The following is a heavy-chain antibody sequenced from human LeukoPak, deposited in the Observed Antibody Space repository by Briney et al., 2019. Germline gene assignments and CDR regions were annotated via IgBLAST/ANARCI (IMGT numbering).Heavy chain of an antibody. CDR3: ARDRLDIVVVPAATRDYYYYYYMDV. D-gene: IGHD2-2*01. CDR2: INPNSGGT. Sequence: GASVKVSCKASGYTFTGYYMHWVRQAPGQGLEWMGWINPNSGGTNYAQKFQGRVTMTRDTSISTAYMELSRLRSDDTAVYYCARDRLDIVVVPAATRDYYYYYYMDVWGKGTTVTISS. J-gene: IGHJ6*03. CDR1: GYTFTGYY. V-gene: IGHV1-2*02.